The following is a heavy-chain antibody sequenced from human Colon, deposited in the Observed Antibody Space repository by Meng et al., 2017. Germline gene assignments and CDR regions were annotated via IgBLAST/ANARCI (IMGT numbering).Heavy chain of an antibody. J-gene: IGHJ4*02. Sequence: GESLKISCAASGFTFSSYGMHWVRQAPGKGLEWVAVIWYDGSNKYYADSVKGRFTISRDNSKNTLYLQMNSLRAEDTAVYYCARGFYGSGSSYYFYYWGQGTLVTVSS. CDR3: ARGFYGSGSSYYFYY. V-gene: IGHV3-33*01. CDR2: IWYDGSNK. CDR1: GFTFSSYG. D-gene: IGHD3-10*01.